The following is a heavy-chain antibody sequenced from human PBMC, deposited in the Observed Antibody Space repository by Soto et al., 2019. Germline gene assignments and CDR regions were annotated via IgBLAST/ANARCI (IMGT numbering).Heavy chain of an antibody. CDR3: ARDRTVGIDY. CDR1: GYTFTSYG. CDR2: INAHNGNT. D-gene: IGHD4-17*01. J-gene: IGHJ4*02. V-gene: IGHV1-18*01. Sequence: QVQLVQSGAEVKKPGASVKVSCKASGYTFTSYGISWVRQAPGHGLEWMGWINAHNGNTNYAPKLQGRGTMNTDTPTSTAYVGLRGRGSDETAVYCCARDRTVGIDYWGQGTLVTVSS.